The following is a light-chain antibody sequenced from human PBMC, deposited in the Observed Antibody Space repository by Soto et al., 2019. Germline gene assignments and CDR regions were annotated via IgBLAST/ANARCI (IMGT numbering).Light chain of an antibody. CDR1: SSNIGSRYA. CDR3: QSYDSSLSAVV. J-gene: IGLJ2*01. V-gene: IGLV1-40*01. CDR2: GNN. Sequence: QLVLTQPPSVSAAPGQRVTISCTGSSSNIGSRYAVHWYQQLPGTAPKLLIYGNNNRPSGVPDRFSGSKSGTSASLAITGLQAEDEADYYCQSYDSSLSAVVFGGGTQLTVL.